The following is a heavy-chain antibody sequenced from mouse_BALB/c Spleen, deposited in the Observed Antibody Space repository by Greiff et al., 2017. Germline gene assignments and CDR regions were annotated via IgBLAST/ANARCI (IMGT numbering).Heavy chain of an antibody. CDR2: ISYSGST. D-gene: IGHD2-14*01. CDR1: GYSITSDYA. V-gene: IGHV3-2*02. CDR3: AIIGTTRYYYAMDY. Sequence: EVKLVESGPGLVKPSQSLSLTCTVTGYSITSDYAWNWIRQFPGNKLEWMGYISYSGSTSYNPSLKSRISITRDTSKNQFFLQLNSVTTEDTATYYCAIIGTTRYYYAMDYWGQGTSVTVSS. J-gene: IGHJ4*01.